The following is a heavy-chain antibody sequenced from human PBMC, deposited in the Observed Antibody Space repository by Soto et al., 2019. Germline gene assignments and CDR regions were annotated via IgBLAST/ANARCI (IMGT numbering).Heavy chain of an antibody. CDR2: ISYDGSNK. D-gene: IGHD4-4*01. V-gene: IGHV3-30-3*01. J-gene: IGHJ6*02. Sequence: QVQLVESGGGVVQPGRSLRLSCAASGFTFSSYAMHWVRQAPGKGLEWVAVISYDGSNKYYADSVKCRFTISGDNSKNTLYLQMNSLRAEDTAVYYCARDLHRAYDYSNYGYYYYCGMDVWGQGTTVTVSS. CDR1: GFTFSSYA. CDR3: ARDLHRAYDYSNYGYYYYCGMDV.